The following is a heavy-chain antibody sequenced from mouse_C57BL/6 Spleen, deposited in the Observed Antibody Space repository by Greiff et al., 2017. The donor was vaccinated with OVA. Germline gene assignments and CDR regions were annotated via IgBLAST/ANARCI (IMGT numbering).Heavy chain of an antibody. CDR2: IYPSASET. J-gene: IGHJ3*01. Sequence: VQLQQPGAELVRPGSSVKLSCKASGYTFTSSWMDWVKQRPGQGLEWIGNIYPSASETHYNQKFKDKATLTVDKSSSTAYMQLSSLTSEDSAVYYCARRDDYDQGWFADWGQGTLVTVSA. CDR1: GYTFTSSW. V-gene: IGHV1-61*01. D-gene: IGHD2-4*01. CDR3: ARRDDYDQGWFAD.